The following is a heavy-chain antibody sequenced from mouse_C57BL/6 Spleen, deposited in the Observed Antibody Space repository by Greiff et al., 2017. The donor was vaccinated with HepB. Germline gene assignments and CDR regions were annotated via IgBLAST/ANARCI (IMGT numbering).Heavy chain of an antibody. J-gene: IGHJ2*01. D-gene: IGHD1-1*01. V-gene: IGHV1-81*01. CDR3: ARYCYGSSSPYYFDY. CDR2: IYPRSGNT. CDR1: GYTFTSYG. Sequence: ESGAELARPGASVKLSCKASGYTFTSYGISWVKQRTGQGLEWIGEIYPRSGNTYYNEKFKGKATLTADKSSSTAYMELRSLTSEDSAVYFCARYCYGSSSPYYFDYWGQGTTLTVSS.